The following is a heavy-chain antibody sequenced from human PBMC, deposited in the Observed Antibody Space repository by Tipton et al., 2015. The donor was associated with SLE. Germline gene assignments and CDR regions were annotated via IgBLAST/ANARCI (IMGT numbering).Heavy chain of an antibody. J-gene: IGHJ4*02. CDR2: IYYSGST. V-gene: IGHV4-59*11. CDR3: ARHDGYSNYVDY. Sequence: TLSLTCTVSGGSISSHYWSWIRQPPGKGLEWIGYIYYSGSTNYNPSLKSRVTISVDTSKNQFSLKLSSVTAADTAMYYCARHDGYSNYVDYWGQGTLVTVSS. D-gene: IGHD4-11*01. CDR1: GGSISSHY.